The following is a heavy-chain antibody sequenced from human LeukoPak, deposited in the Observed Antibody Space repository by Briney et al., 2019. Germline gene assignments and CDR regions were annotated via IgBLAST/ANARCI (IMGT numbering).Heavy chain of an antibody. V-gene: IGHV3-23*01. CDR1: GFTFSSYA. D-gene: IGHD3-9*01. Sequence: PGGSLRLSCAASGFTFSSYAMSWVRQAPGKGLEWVSAISGSGGSTYYADSVKGRFTISRDNSKNTLYLQMNSLRAEDTAVYYCANLSPTLRLRYFDWLSPCINYWGQGTLVTVSS. J-gene: IGHJ4*02. CDR2: ISGSGGST. CDR3: ANLSPTLRLRYFDWLSPCINY.